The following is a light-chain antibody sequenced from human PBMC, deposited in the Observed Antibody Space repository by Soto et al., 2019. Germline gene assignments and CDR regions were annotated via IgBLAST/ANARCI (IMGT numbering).Light chain of an antibody. J-gene: IGLJ3*02. Sequence: QSVVTQPPSASGTPGQRVTISCSGSSSNIGGVSVNWYQHLPGTAPKLLIYLNSQRPSGVPDRFSGSQSGTSASLAISGLQSEDEADYYCAAWDDSLNAWVFGGGTQLTVL. CDR2: LNS. V-gene: IGLV1-44*01. CDR3: AAWDDSLNAWV. CDR1: SSNIGGVS.